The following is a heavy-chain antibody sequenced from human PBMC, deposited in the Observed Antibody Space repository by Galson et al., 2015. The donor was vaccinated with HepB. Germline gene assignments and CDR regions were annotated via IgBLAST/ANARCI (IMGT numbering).Heavy chain of an antibody. CDR2: IIPIAGAA. CDR1: GGTFSSYA. CDR3: ARDAGGTDY. J-gene: IGHJ4*02. D-gene: IGHD1-26*01. Sequence: SVKVSCKASGGTFSSYAISWVRQAPGQGLEWMGGIIPIAGAAIYAQKLQDRVKITADESTSTAYMELSSLRSDDTAMYYCARDAGGTDYWGQGTLVTVSS. V-gene: IGHV1-69*13.